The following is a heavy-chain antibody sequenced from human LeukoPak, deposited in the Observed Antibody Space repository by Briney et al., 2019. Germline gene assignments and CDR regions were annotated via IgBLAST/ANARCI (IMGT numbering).Heavy chain of an antibody. CDR2: ISGYNGNT. J-gene: IGHJ4*02. V-gene: IGHV1-18*01. CDR3: ARDRGSSSSWYSLDY. D-gene: IGHD6-13*01. CDR1: GYTFTNYG. Sequence: GAPVKVSCKASGYTFTNYGLSWVRQAPGQGLEWMGWISGYNGNTKYVQKLQGRVAMTRDTSTTTAYMELRSLRSDDTAVYYCARDRGSSSSWYSLDYWGQGTLVTVSS.